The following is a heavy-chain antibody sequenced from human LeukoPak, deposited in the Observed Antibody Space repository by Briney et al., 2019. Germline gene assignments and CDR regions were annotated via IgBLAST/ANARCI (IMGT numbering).Heavy chain of an antibody. CDR3: VRSMGATGY. Sequence: GGSLRLSCAASGFIFNNYAMHWVRQAPGKGLEWVAVISNDGTKKNYADSVKGRFTISRDNAKNSLYLQMNSLRAEDTAVYYCVRSMGATGYWGQGTLVTVSS. D-gene: IGHD1-26*01. CDR1: GFIFNNYA. CDR2: ISNDGTKK. J-gene: IGHJ4*02. V-gene: IGHV3-30*04.